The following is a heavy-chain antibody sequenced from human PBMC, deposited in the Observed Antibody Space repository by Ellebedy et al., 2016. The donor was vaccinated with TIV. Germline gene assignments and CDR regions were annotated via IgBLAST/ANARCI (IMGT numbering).Heavy chain of an antibody. D-gene: IGHD2-15*01. V-gene: IGHV3-74*01. J-gene: IGHJ4*02. CDR2: INRDGTST. CDR3: ARGGVGPEDPSYFDF. Sequence: GESLKISCAGAVFNNYWVHWVRQAPGKGLVWVSRINRDGTSTSYADSVRGRFTASRDNAKDTLYLQLHSLRAEDTAVYYCARGGVGPEDPSYFDFWGQGSLVTVSS. CDR1: VFNNYW.